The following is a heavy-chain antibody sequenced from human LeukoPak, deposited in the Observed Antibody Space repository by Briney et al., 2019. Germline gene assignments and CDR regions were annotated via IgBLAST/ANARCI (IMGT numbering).Heavy chain of an antibody. CDR2: ISSDGSNK. V-gene: IGHV3-30*18. J-gene: IGHJ4*02. Sequence: GGSLRLSCAASGFTFSTYGMHWVRQAPGKGLEWVAVISSDGSNKYYAGSVKGRFTISRDNSKNTLYLQMNSLRPEDTAVYYCAKPYSSAPRRSDFDYWGQGTLVTVSS. CDR3: AKPYSSAPRRSDFDY. D-gene: IGHD6-19*01. CDR1: GFTFSTYG.